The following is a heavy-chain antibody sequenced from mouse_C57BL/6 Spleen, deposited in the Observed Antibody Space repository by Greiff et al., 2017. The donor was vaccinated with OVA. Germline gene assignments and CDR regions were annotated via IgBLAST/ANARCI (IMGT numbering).Heavy chain of an antibody. CDR1: GFSLTSYA. V-gene: IGHV2-9-1*01. CDR3: ARNSYGYDEAWFAY. CDR2: IWTGGGT. J-gene: IGHJ3*01. Sequence: VMLKESGPGLVAPSQSLSITCTVSGFSLTSYAISWVRQPPGKGLEWLGVIWTGGGTNYNSALKSRLSISKDNSKSQVFLKMNSLQTDDTARYYCARNSYGYDEAWFAYWGQGTLVTVSA. D-gene: IGHD2-2*01.